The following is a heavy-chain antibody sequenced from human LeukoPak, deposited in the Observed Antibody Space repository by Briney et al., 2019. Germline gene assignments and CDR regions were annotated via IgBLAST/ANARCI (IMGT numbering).Heavy chain of an antibody. CDR3: ATYSGVHHKTFDD. D-gene: IGHD1-26*01. V-gene: IGHV3-48*04. CDR2: ISSSGSTI. Sequence: QPGGSLRLSCAASGFIFSTYGMHWVRQAPGKGLEWVSYISSSGSTIYYADSVKGRFTISRDNAKNSLFLQMNSLRAEDTALYYCATYSGVHHKTFDDWGQGTLVTVSS. J-gene: IGHJ4*02. CDR1: GFIFSTYG.